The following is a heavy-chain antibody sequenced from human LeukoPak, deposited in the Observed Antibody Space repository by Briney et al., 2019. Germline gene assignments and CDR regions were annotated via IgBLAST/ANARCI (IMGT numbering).Heavy chain of an antibody. J-gene: IGHJ4*02. CDR3: ARDMIDYGDYGYFDY. Sequence: SETLSLTCTVSGGSISSSSYYWGWIRQPPGKGLEWIGNIFYSGSTYYNPSLKSRVNISVDTSKNQFSLKLSSVTAADTAVYYCARDMIDYGDYGYFDYWGQGTLVTVSS. CDR2: IFYSGST. CDR1: GGSISSSSYY. D-gene: IGHD4-17*01. V-gene: IGHV4-39*07.